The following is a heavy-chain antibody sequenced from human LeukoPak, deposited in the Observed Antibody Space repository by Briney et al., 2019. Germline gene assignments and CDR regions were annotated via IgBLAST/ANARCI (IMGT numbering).Heavy chain of an antibody. D-gene: IGHD6-13*01. J-gene: IGHJ5*02. CDR1: GFTFSSYG. CDR2: IRYDGSNK. V-gene: IGHV3-33*01. Sequence: PGRSLRLSCAASGFTFSSYGMHWVRQAPGKGLEWVAVIRYDGSNKYYADSVKGRFTISRDNSKNTLYLQMNSLRAEDTAVYYCARYGSSREFDPWGQGTLVTVSS. CDR3: ARYGSSREFDP.